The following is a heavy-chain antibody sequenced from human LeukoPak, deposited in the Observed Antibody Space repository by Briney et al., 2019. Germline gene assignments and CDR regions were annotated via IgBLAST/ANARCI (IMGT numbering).Heavy chain of an antibody. J-gene: IGHJ4*02. CDR2: ISPDGSYT. V-gene: IGHV3-48*03. Sequence: GGPLRSSWAALGSSSSTSKTNWFGNSLGKGLEWLAYISPDGSYTTYGDSVKGRFVISRDNAKNSVSLQMNSLRVEDTAVYFCASDQVSGVFDYWGQGARVTVS. CDR1: GSSSSTSK. CDR3: ASDQVSGVFDY. D-gene: IGHD5/OR15-5a*01.